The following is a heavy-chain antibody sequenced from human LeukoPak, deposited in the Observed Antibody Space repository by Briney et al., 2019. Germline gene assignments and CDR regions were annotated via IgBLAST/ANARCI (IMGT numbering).Heavy chain of an antibody. CDR1: GFTFSDYY. J-gene: IGHJ4*02. CDR3: ARPLTGDYVDY. D-gene: IGHD1-14*01. CDR2: ISSSSSYT. V-gene: IGHV3-11*06. Sequence: GGSLRLSCAASGFTFSDYYMSWIRQAPGKGLEWVSYISSSSSYTNYADSVKGRFTISRDNAKNSLYLQMSSLRAEDTAVYYCARPLTGDYVDYWGQGTLVTVSS.